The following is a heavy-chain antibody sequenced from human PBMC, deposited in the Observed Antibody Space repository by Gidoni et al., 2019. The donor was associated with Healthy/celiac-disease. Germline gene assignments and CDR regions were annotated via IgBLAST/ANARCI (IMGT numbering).Heavy chain of an antibody. J-gene: IGHJ5*02. D-gene: IGHD2-8*01. Sequence: QVQLQQWGAGLWKPSETLSLTCAGYGGSLSGYYWSWIRQPPGKGLEWIGEINHSGSTNYNPSLKSRVTISVDTSKNQFSLKLSSVTAADTAVYYCARGLGYCTNGVCYSIAWFDPWGQGTLVTVSS. V-gene: IGHV4-34*01. CDR3: ARGLGYCTNGVCYSIAWFDP. CDR1: GGSLSGYY. CDR2: INHSGST.